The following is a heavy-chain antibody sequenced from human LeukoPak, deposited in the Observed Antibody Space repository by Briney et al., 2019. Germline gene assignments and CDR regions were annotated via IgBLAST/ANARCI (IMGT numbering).Heavy chain of an antibody. J-gene: IGHJ4*02. CDR3: AKTDYGDYPIFDY. CDR2: ISGSGGST. Sequence: GGSLRLSCVVPGFTFSSYAMSWVRQAPGKGLEWVSVISGSGGSTYYADSVKGRFTISRDNSKNTLYLQMNSLRAEDTAVYYCAKTDYGDYPIFDYWGQGTLVTVSS. V-gene: IGHV3-23*01. D-gene: IGHD4-17*01. CDR1: GFTFSSYA.